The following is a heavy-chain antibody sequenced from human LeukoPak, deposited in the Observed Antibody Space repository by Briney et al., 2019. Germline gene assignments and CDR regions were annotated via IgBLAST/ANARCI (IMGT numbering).Heavy chain of an antibody. Sequence: PGGSLRLSCAASGFTVSSNYMSWVRQAPGKGLEWVSVIYSGGSTYYADSVKGRFTISRDNSKNALYLQMNSLRAEDTAVYYCARAWDSSGWFDYWGQGTLVTVSS. CDR1: GFTVSSNY. CDR2: IYSGGST. D-gene: IGHD6-19*01. J-gene: IGHJ4*02. CDR3: ARAWDSSGWFDY. V-gene: IGHV3-53*01.